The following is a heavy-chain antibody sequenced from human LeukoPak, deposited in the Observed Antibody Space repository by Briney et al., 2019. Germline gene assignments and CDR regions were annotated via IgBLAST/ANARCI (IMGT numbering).Heavy chain of an antibody. CDR3: AGAYGVPGYVDI. CDR2: MYYSGTT. CDR1: GCSISGYY. Sequence: SETLSLTCTVSGCSISGYYWSWIRQPPGKGLEWMGYMYYSGTTNYYPSLRGRVTISLDTSKNQFSLKLTSVTAADTAVYYCAGAYGVPGYVDIWGKGNAVIV. V-gene: IGHV4-59*08. J-gene: IGHJ6*03. D-gene: IGHD4-17*01.